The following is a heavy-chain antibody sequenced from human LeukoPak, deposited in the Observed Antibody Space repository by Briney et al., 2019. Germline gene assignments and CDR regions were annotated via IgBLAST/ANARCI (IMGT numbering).Heavy chain of an antibody. CDR2: IIPIFGTA. D-gene: IGHD2-21*02. Sequence: ASVNVSFKASGGSFSSYAISWGRQAPGQGLEWVGGIIPIFGTANYAQKFQGRVTITTDESTSTAYMELSSLRSEDTAVYYCARDEAGDGIFDYWGQGTLVTVSS. CDR1: GGSFSSYA. J-gene: IGHJ4*02. CDR3: ARDEAGDGIFDY. V-gene: IGHV1-69*05.